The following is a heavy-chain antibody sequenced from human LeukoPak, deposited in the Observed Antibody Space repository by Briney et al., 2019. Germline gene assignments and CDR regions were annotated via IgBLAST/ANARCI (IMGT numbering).Heavy chain of an antibody. D-gene: IGHD4/OR15-4a*01. CDR3: AKGAEIDL. J-gene: IGHJ5*02. V-gene: IGHV3-23*01. Sequence: GGSLRLSCATSVYTFTNYAMNCVRHAPGKGVEWVSAVTGPGDTTYYADSVRGRFFMSREDSKTTVYLQMNSLRAEDTAIYYCAKGAEIDLWGQGTLVTVSS. CDR1: VYTFTNYA. CDR2: VTGPGDTT.